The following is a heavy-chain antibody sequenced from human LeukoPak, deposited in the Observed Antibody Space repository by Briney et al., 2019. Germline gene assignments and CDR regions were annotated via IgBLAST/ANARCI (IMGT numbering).Heavy chain of an antibody. D-gene: IGHD3-3*01. V-gene: IGHV4-39*01. CDR1: GDSFSNSSYY. CDR3: ARHLDITIFAVVTAPYMDV. CDR2: VYYSGST. J-gene: IGHJ6*03. Sequence: SVTLSLTCTVSGDSFSNSSYYWGWIRQPPGKGLEWIGDVYYSGSTYYNPSLKSRVTISLDTSNNQFSLKLNSVTAADTAVYYCARHLDITIFAVVTAPYMDVWGKGTTVTVSS.